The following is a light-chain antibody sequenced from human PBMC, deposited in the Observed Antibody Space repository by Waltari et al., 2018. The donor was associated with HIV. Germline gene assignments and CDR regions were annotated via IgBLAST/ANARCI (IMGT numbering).Light chain of an antibody. V-gene: IGKV3-20*01. CDR2: GTS. Sequence: EMVLTQSPGTVSLSPGERVALSCRASQIVTSGYLAWYQHKPGQPPSLLIHGTSGRATGIPDRFSGSGSGTDFTLTISRLEPEDVAVYYCQQYGSLPYTFGQGTKLEIK. CDR1: QIVTSGY. J-gene: IGKJ2*01. CDR3: QQYGSLPYT.